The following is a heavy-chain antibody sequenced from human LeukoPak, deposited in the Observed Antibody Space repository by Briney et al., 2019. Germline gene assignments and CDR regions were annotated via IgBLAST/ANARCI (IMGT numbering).Heavy chain of an antibody. Sequence: SETLSLTCTVSGGSISSYYWSWIRQPPGKGLEWIGYIYYSGSTNYNPSLKSRVTISVDTSKNQFSLKLSSVTAADTAVYYCARGFTKTGYCSGGSCYGSYFDYWGQGPLVTVSS. CDR3: ARGFTKTGYCSGGSCYGSYFDY. V-gene: IGHV4-59*01. J-gene: IGHJ4*02. CDR1: GGSISSYY. D-gene: IGHD2-15*01. CDR2: IYYSGST.